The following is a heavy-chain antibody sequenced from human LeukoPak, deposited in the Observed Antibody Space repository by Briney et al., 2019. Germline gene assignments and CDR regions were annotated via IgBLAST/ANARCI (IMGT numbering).Heavy chain of an antibody. J-gene: IGHJ4*02. CDR1: GGSISSGGYY. D-gene: IGHD3-22*01. CDR2: IYYSGST. CDR3: ARMGYYDSSGYYLHFDY. Sequence: SETLSLTCTVSGGSISSGGYYWSWIRQHPGKGLEWIGDIYYSGSTYYNPSLKSRVTISVDTSKNQFSLKLSSVTAADTAVYYCARMGYYDSSGYYLHFDYWGQGTLVTVSS. V-gene: IGHV4-31*03.